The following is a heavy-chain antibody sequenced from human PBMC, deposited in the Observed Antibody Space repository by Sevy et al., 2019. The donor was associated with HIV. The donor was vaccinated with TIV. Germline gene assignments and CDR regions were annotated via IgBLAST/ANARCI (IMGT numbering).Heavy chain of an antibody. CDR2: INSDGSST. J-gene: IGHJ4*02. Sequence: GGSLRLSCAASGFTFSSYWMHWVRQAPGKGLVWVSRINSDGSSTSYADSVKGRFIISRDNAKNTLYLQMNSLRAEDTAVYYCARDSGSYQNDYWGQGTLVTVSS. D-gene: IGHD1-26*01. CDR3: ARDSGSYQNDY. CDR1: GFTFSSYW. V-gene: IGHV3-74*01.